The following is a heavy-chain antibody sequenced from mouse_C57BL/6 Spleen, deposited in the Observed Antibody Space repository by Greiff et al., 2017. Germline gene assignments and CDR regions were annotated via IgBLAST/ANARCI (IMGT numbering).Heavy chain of an antibody. CDR2: IDPETGGT. CDR1: GYTFTDYE. V-gene: IGHV1-15*01. Sequence: QVHVKQSGAELVRPGASVTLSCKASGYTFTDYEMHWVKQTPVHGLEWIGAIDPETGGTAYNQKFKGKAILTADKSSSTAYMELRSLTSEDSAVYYCTRFRYYYGSSYRFDYWGQGTTLTVSS. D-gene: IGHD1-1*01. CDR3: TRFRYYYGSSYRFDY. J-gene: IGHJ2*01.